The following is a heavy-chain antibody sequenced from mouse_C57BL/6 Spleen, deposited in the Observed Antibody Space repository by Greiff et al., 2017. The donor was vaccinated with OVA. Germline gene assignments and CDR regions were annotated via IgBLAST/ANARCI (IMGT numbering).Heavy chain of an antibody. CDR1: GYTFTSYW. CDR2: IDPSDSYT. J-gene: IGHJ1*03. V-gene: IGHV1-69*01. CDR3: ARKLGRDFDV. D-gene: IGHD4-1*01. Sequence: QVQLQQPGAELVMPGASVKLSCKASGYTFTSYWMHWVKQRPGQGLEWIGEIDPSDSYTNYNQKFKGKSTLTVDKSSSTAYMQLSSLTSEDSAVYYCARKLGRDFDVWGTGTTVTVSS.